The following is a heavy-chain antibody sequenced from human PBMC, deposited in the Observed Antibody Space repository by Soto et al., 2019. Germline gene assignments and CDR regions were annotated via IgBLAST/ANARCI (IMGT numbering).Heavy chain of an antibody. D-gene: IGHD2-15*01. CDR2: IYYSGST. CDR3: ARDNYRFYCSGGSCDSTNHFDY. CDR1: GGSISSGGYY. Sequence: SETLSLTCTVSGGSISSGGYYWSWIRQHPGKGLEWIGYIYYSGSTYYNPSLKSRVTISVDTSKNQFSMKLSSVTAADMAVYCCARDNYRFYCSGGSCDSTNHFDYWGQGTLVTVSS. V-gene: IGHV4-31*03. J-gene: IGHJ4*02.